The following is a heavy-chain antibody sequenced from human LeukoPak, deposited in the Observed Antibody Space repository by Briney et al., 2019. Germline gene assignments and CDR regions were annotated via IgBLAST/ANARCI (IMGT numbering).Heavy chain of an antibody. Sequence: SVKVSCKASGGTFSSYAISWVRQAPGQGLEWMGGIIPIFGTANYAQKFQGRVTITADKSTSTAYMELSSLRSEDTAVYYCARARPRAVLVPAAISGWFDPWGQGTLVTVSS. V-gene: IGHV1-69*06. D-gene: IGHD2-2*01. CDR3: ARARPRAVLVPAAISGWFDP. CDR1: GGTFSSYA. J-gene: IGHJ5*02. CDR2: IIPIFGTA.